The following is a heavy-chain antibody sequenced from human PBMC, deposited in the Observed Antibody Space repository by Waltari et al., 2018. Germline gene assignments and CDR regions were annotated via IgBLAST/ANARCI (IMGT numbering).Heavy chain of an antibody. V-gene: IGHV3-21*01. CDR1: GFTFSSYS. D-gene: IGHD5-18*01. Sequence: EVQLVESGGGLVKPGGSLRLSCAASGFTFSSYSMNWVRQAPGRVLEWVSSSSSSSSYIYYADSVKGRFTIARDNAKNSLYLQMNSLRAEDTAVYYCARPLYSYGYEYWGQGTLVTVSS. J-gene: IGHJ4*02. CDR2: SSSSSSYI. CDR3: ARPLYSYGYEY.